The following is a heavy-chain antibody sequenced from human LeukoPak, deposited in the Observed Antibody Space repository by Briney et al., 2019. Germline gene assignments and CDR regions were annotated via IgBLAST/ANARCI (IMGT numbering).Heavy chain of an antibody. V-gene: IGHV3-23*01. CDR2: ISGSGGST. Sequence: GGSLRLSCAASGFTFSSYGMSWVRQAPGKGLEWVSAISGSGGSTYYADSVKGRFTISRDNAKNSLYLQMNSLRAEDTTVYYCARRRDSGSLQHFDYWGQGTLVTVSS. CDR1: GFTFSSYG. D-gene: IGHD1-26*01. CDR3: ARRRDSGSLQHFDY. J-gene: IGHJ4*02.